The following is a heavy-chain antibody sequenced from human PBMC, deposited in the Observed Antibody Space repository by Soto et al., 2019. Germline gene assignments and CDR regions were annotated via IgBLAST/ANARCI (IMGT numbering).Heavy chain of an antibody. CDR2: IWYDGSNN. J-gene: IGHJ4*02. D-gene: IGHD2-15*01. V-gene: IGHV3-33*01. CDR1: GFTFSSYG. Sequence: QVQLVASGGGVVQPGRSLRLSCAASGFTFSSYGMHWVRQAPGKGLEWVAVIWYDGSNNYYADSVKGRFTISRDNSKNPLDLQMNSLGAEDAAVYYCARDRRYCSGGSYYSFDYWGQGTLVIVSS. CDR3: ARDRRYCSGGSYYSFDY.